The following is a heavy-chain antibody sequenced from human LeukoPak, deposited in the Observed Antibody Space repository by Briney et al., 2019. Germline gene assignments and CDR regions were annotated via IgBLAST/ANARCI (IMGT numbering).Heavy chain of an antibody. CDR1: AFTFSSYG. J-gene: IGHJ3*02. CDR3: SGYAFDI. Sequence: GRSLRLSCAASAFTFSSYGMHWVRQAPGKGLEWVAVIWNGGSNKYYADSVKGRFTISRDNSKNTLYLQMNSLRAEDTAVYYCSGYAFDIWGQGTMVTVSS. CDR2: IWNGGSNK. D-gene: IGHD7-27*01. V-gene: IGHV3-33*01.